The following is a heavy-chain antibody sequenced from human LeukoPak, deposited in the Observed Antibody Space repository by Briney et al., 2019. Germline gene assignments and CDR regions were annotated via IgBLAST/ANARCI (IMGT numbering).Heavy chain of an antibody. CDR1: GFTFNSYA. V-gene: IGHV3-23*01. Sequence: GGSLRLSCAASGFTFNSYAMTWVRQAPGKGLEWVSAVSGSGGSTYYPDSVEGRFTISRDNSKDTLYLQMNSLRAEDTAVYYCAKQGAARGRIAVAGGDYWGQGTLVTVSS. CDR2: VSGSGGST. CDR3: AKQGAARGRIAVAGGDY. J-gene: IGHJ4*02. D-gene: IGHD6-19*01.